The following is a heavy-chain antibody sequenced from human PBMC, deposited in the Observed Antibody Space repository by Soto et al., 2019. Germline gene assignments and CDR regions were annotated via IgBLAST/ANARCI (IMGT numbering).Heavy chain of an antibody. V-gene: IGHV1-18*01. J-gene: IGHJ6*02. Sequence: ASVKVSCKASGYTFTSYGISWVRQAPGQGLEWMGWISAYNGNTNYAQKLQGGVTMTTDTSTSTAYMELRSLRSDDTAVYYCAREWRWFGELSQKDYYYYGMDVWGQGTTVTVSS. CDR2: ISAYNGNT. D-gene: IGHD3-10*01. CDR3: AREWRWFGELSQKDYYYYGMDV. CDR1: GYTFTSYG.